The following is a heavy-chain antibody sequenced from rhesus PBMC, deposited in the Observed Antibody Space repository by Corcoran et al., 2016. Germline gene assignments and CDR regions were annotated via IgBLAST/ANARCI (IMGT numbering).Heavy chain of an antibody. V-gene: IGHV4-169*01. J-gene: IGHJ4*01. CDR2: IYGSGSST. Sequence: QLQLQESGPGLVKPSETLSVTCAVSGGSISSSYWRWIRPAPGKGLEWIGYIYGSGSSTNYNPSLKSRVTLSVDTSKNQLSLKLSSVTTADTAVYYCARTKLVFDYWGQGVLVTVSP. CDR3: ARTKLVFDY. CDR1: GGSISSSY. D-gene: IGHD2-21*01.